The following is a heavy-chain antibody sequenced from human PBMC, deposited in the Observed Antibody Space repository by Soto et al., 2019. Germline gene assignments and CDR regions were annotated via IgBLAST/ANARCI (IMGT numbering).Heavy chain of an antibody. Sequence: PGGSLRLSCGASGFTFSSYWMHWVRQAPGKGLVWVSRINSDGSSTSYADFVKGRFTISRDNAKNTLYLQMNSLRAEDTAVYYCARIQSVFWSGPVGYWGQGTLVTVSS. V-gene: IGHV3-74*01. CDR1: GFTFSSYW. J-gene: IGHJ4*02. D-gene: IGHD3-3*01. CDR3: ARIQSVFWSGPVGY. CDR2: INSDGSST.